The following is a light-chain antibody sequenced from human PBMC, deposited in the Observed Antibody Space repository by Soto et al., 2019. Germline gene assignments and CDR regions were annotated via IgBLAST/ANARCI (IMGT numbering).Light chain of an antibody. V-gene: IGKV3-15*01. Sequence: EVVVTQSPATLTVSPGERATLSCRASESVGRHLAWYHQTPGQAPKLLIFDASTRATGVPARFSGSGSGTEFTLTVSSLQSEDIAVYFFQQYNNLPPNIGQGTRLEIK. CDR2: DAS. CDR3: QQYNNLPPN. J-gene: IGKJ5*01. CDR1: ESVGRH.